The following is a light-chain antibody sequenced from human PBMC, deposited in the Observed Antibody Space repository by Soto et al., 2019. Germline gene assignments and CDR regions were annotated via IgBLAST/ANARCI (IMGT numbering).Light chain of an antibody. J-gene: IGKJ2*01. CDR1: QSVSSSS. CDR2: GAS. Sequence: EIVLTQSPGTLSLSPGERATLSCRASQSVSSSSLAWYQQKPGQAPRLLIYGASSRATGIPDRFSGSVSGTDFTLTSSRLEPEDFAVYYCQQYGSSPPMYTFGQGTKLEIK. V-gene: IGKV3-20*01. CDR3: QQYGSSPPMYT.